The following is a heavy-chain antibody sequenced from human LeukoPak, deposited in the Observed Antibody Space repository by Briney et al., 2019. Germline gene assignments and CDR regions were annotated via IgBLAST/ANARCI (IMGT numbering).Heavy chain of an antibody. D-gene: IGHD1-26*01. V-gene: IGHV3-33*01. CDR3: VRQQTPHGNFDY. CDR1: GFTFSNYG. Sequence: SGGSLRLSCAASGFTFSNYGMHWVRQAPGKGLEWVAVIWYDGSNKYYGDSVKGRFTISRDNSKNTLYLQMNSLRAEDTAVYYCVRQQTPHGNFDYWGQGTLVTVSS. J-gene: IGHJ4*02. CDR2: IWYDGSNK.